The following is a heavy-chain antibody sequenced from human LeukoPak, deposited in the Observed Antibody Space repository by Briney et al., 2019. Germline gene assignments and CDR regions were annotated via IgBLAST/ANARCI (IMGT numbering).Heavy chain of an antibody. CDR3: AGDKYDILTAYPAFDI. CDR2: ISAYNGNT. D-gene: IGHD3-9*01. Sequence: ASVKVSCKASGYTFTSYGISWVRQAPGQGLEWMGWISAYNGNTNYAQKLQGRVTMTTDTSTSTAYMELRSLRSDDTAVYYCAGDKYDILTAYPAFDIWGQGTMVTVSS. CDR1: GYTFTSYG. V-gene: IGHV1-18*04. J-gene: IGHJ3*02.